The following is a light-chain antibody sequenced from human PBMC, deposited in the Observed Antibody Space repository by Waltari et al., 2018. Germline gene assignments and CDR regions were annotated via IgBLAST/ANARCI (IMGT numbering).Light chain of an antibody. J-gene: IGLJ2*01. CDR2: EVR. Sequence: QSALTQPASVSGSPGQSITISCTGTSSDVGGYNYVSWYQQHPGKAPELLIYEVRYRPPGVSHRFSGSKSGNTASLTISGLQAEDEADYYCSSYTSSSTLVFGGGTKLTVL. CDR1: SSDVGGYNY. CDR3: SSYTSSSTLV. V-gene: IGLV2-14*01.